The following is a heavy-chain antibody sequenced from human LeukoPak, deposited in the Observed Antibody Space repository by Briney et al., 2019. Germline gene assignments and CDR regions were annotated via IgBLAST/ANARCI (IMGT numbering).Heavy chain of an antibody. CDR2: ISSSGSTI. CDR3: ARAFSSGSPFDY. V-gene: IGHV3-11*01. Sequence: GGSLRLSCAASGFTFSYYYMSWIRQAPGKGLEWVSYISSSGSTIYYADSVKGRFTISRDNAKNSLYLQMNSLRAEDTAVYYCARAFSSGSPFDYWGQGTLVTVSS. J-gene: IGHJ4*02. CDR1: GFTFSYYY. D-gene: IGHD6-19*01.